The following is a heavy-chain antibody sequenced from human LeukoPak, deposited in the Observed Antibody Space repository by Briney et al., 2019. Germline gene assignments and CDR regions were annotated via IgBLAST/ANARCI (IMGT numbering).Heavy chain of an antibody. D-gene: IGHD6-13*01. CDR2: INPNSGGT. CDR3: ARGERGQLWAADYYYMDV. J-gene: IGHJ6*03. Sequence: GASVKVSCKASGYTFTGYYMHWVRQAPGQGLEWMGWINPNSGGTNYAQKFQGRVTMTRDTSISTAYMELSRLRSDDTAVYYCARGERGQLWAADYYYMDVWGKGTTVTVSS. CDR1: GYTFTGYY. V-gene: IGHV1-2*02.